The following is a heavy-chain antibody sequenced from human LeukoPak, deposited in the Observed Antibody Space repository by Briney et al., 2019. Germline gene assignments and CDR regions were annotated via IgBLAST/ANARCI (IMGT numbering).Heavy chain of an antibody. CDR3: GYYYDY. J-gene: IGHJ4*02. Sequence: GGSLRLSCTASGFTFGNYWMSSVRRSPGKGLELLAKIKKDGSETYYEDSVRGRFTISRDNAKNSLSLQMNSLRDDDTAVYWRGYYYDYWGQGALVTVSS. CDR1: GFTFGNYW. CDR2: IKKDGSET. V-gene: IGHV3-7*01. D-gene: IGHD3-22*01.